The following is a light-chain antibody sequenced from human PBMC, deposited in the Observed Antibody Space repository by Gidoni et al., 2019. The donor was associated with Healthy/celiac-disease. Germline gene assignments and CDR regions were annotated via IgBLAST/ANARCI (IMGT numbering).Light chain of an antibody. Sequence: VLTLSPGTLSLSPGERATLSCRASQSVSSSYLAWYQQKPGQAPRLLLYGASSRATGIPDRFSGSGSGTDFTLTISRLEPEDFAVYYCQQYGSSPPLTFGQGTRLEIK. V-gene: IGKV3-20*01. CDR1: QSVSSSY. CDR3: QQYGSSPPLT. J-gene: IGKJ5*01. CDR2: GAS.